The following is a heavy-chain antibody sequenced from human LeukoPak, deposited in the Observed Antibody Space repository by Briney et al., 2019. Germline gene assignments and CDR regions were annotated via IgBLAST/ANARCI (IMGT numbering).Heavy chain of an antibody. CDR3: ARGGYYDSSGYLRLWYFDL. V-gene: IGHV3-21*01. J-gene: IGHJ2*01. CDR1: GFTFSSCS. Sequence: PGGSLRLACAASGFTFSSCSMNWVRQAPGKGLEWVSSISSSSSYIYYADSVKGRFTISRDNAKNSLYLQMNSLRAEDTAVYYCARGGYYDSSGYLRLWYFDLWGRGTLVTVSS. CDR2: ISSSSSYI. D-gene: IGHD3-22*01.